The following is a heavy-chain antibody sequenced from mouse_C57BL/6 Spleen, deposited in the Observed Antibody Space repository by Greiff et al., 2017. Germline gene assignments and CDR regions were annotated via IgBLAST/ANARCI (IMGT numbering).Heavy chain of an antibody. CDR2: LWSGGST. CDR1: GFSLTSYG. V-gene: IGHV2-2*01. Sequence: QVQLKESGPGLVPPSQSLSITCPVSGFSLTSYGVHWVRQSPGKGLEWLGVLWSGGSTDYNAAFISRLSISKDNSKSQVFFKMNSLQADDTDIYYCARNGGDCWYLDVWGTERTATASS. CDR3: ARNGGDCWYLDV. D-gene: IGHD3-3*01. J-gene: IGHJ1*03.